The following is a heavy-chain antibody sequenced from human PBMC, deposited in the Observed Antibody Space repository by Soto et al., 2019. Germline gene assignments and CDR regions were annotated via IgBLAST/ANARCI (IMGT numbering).Heavy chain of an antibody. Sequence: QVQLQQWGAGLLKPSETLSLTCAVYGGSFSGYYWSWIRQPPGKGLEWIGEINHSGSTNYNPSLKSRVTISVDTSKNQFSLKLSSVTAADTAVYYCVNLVVVAATPLYYMDVWGKGTTVTVSS. CDR3: VNLVVVAATPLYYMDV. CDR1: GGSFSGYY. D-gene: IGHD2-15*01. J-gene: IGHJ6*03. CDR2: INHSGST. V-gene: IGHV4-34*01.